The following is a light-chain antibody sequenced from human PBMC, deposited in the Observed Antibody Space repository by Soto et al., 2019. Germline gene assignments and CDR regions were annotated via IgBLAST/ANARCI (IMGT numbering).Light chain of an antibody. CDR2: KAS. CDR1: QSLVHSDGNTY. V-gene: IGKV2-30*02. Sequence: IVLTQSPLSLPVTLGQPASISCRSSQSLVHSDGNTYLNWFQQRPGQSPRRLIYKASNRDSGVPDRFSGSGSGTDFTLSISRVEADDVGVYYCMQALQSLTFGQGTRLEIQ. CDR3: MQALQSLT. J-gene: IGKJ5*01.